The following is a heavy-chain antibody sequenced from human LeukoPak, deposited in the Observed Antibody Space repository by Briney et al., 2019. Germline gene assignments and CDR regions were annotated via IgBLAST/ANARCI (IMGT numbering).Heavy chain of an antibody. V-gene: IGHV3-11*01. D-gene: IGHD1-20*01. Sequence: GGSLRLSCAASGFTFSDYYMSWIRRAPGKGLERVSYISSSGNIIYCADSVKGRFTISRDNAKNSLYLQMNSLRAEDTAVYYCARRRYNWNAIDYWGQGTLVTVSS. CDR3: ARRRYNWNAIDY. CDR1: GFTFSDYY. CDR2: ISSSGNII. J-gene: IGHJ4*02.